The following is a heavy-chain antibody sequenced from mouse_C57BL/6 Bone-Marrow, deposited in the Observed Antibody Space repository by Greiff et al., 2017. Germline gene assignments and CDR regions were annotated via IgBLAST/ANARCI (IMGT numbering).Heavy chain of an antibody. CDR2: IWWDDDK. J-gene: IGHJ4*01. D-gene: IGHD1-1*01. CDR1: GFSLSTFGMG. V-gene: IGHV8-8*01. Sequence: QVTLKVSGPGILQPSQTLSLTCSFSGFSLSTFGMGVGWIRQPSGKGLEWLAHIWWDDDKYYNPALKSRLTISKDTSKNQVFLKIANGDTADTATYYCARTDYYGSSYLPPMDYWGQGTSVTVSS. CDR3: ARTDYYGSSYLPPMDY.